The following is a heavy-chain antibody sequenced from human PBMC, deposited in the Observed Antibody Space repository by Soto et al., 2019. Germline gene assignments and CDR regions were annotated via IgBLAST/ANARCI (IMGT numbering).Heavy chain of an antibody. D-gene: IGHD3-22*01. CDR3: ARGQDDSSKFFWFDP. CDR2: IYYSGST. CDR1: GGSISSYY. Sequence: SETLSLTCTVSGGSISSYYWSWIRQPPGKGLEWIGYIYYSGSTNYNPSLKSRVTISVDTSKNQLSLKLSSVTAADTAVYYCARGQDDSSKFFWFDPWGQGTLVTVSS. V-gene: IGHV4-59*01. J-gene: IGHJ5*02.